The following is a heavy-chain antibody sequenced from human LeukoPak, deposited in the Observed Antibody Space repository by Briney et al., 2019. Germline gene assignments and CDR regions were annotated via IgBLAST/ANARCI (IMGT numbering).Heavy chain of an antibody. D-gene: IGHD3-16*01. CDR1: GYTFTSYY. CDR3: ARDEPWGNGIDF. CDR2: ISAYNFQT. V-gene: IGHV1-18*04. Sequence: GASVKVSCKASGYTFTSYYITWVRQAPGQGLEWMGWISAYNFQTSYAQTFQGRVTFTIDTSTNTGYMELSTLRSDDTAVYFCARDEPWGNGIDFGGRGTGVSV. J-gene: IGHJ4*02.